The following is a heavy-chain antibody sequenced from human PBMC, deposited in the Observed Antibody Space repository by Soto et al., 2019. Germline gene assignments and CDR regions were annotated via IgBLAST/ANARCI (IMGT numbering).Heavy chain of an antibody. CDR2: ISYDGSNK. J-gene: IGHJ5*02. Sequence: GGSLRLSCAASGFTFSSYAMHWVRQAPGKGLEWVAVISYDGSNKYYADSVKGRFTISRDNSKNTLYLQMNSLRAEDTAVYYCARVSVSATKKQSPHPWGQGTLVTVSS. CDR3: ARVSVSATKKQSPHP. V-gene: IGHV3-30-3*01. CDR1: GFTFSSYA. D-gene: IGHD6-25*01.